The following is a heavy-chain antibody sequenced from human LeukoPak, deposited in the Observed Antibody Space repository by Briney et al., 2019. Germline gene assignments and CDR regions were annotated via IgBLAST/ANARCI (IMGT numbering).Heavy chain of an antibody. Sequence: GGSLRLSCTASGFTFGDYAMSWFRQAPGKGLEWVGFIRSKAYGGATENAASVKGRFTISRDDSKSIAYLHMNSLKTEDTAVYYCARGGVYCSSVSCSVDYWGQGILVTVSS. CDR1: GFTFGDYA. CDR2: IRSKAYGGAT. J-gene: IGHJ4*02. CDR3: ARGGVYCSSVSCSVDY. D-gene: IGHD2-2*01. V-gene: IGHV3-49*03.